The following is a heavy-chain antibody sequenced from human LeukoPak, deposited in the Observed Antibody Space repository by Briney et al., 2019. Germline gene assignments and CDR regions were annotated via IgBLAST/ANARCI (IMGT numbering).Heavy chain of an antibody. Sequence: SETLSLTCTVSGGSISRGSYYWGWIRQPPGKGLEWIGEINHSGSTNYNPSLKSRVTISVDTSKNQFSLKLSSVTAADTAVYYCARRGANPFDYWGQGTLVTVSS. V-gene: IGHV4-39*07. CDR3: ARRGANPFDY. CDR2: INHSGST. J-gene: IGHJ4*02. D-gene: IGHD3-10*01. CDR1: GGSISRGSYY.